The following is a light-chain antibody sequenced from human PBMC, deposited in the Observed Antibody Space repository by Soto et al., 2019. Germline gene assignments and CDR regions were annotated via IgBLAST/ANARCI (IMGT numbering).Light chain of an antibody. CDR3: QQYNDSFPYT. J-gene: IGKJ2*01. CDR1: QSISRL. CDR2: EAS. Sequence: DIQMTQSPSTLSASVGDRVTITCRASQSISRLLAWYQQKPGTAPKLLIYEASTLESGVPSRFSGSRSGTEFTLTVSSLQPDDFATYYCQQYNDSFPYTFGQGTKLEIK. V-gene: IGKV1-5*03.